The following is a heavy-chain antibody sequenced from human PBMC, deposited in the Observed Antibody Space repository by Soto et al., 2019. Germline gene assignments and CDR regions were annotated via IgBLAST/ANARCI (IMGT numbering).Heavy chain of an antibody. CDR2: INPNSGGT. Sequence: ASVKVCCKDSGYTITDYYMHWVRQATEQGLEWMGWINPNSGGTNYAQKFQGWVTMTRDTSISTAYMELSRLRSDDTAVYYCARDLPKYCSGGSCYGMDVWGQGTTVTVSS. CDR3: ARDLPKYCSGGSCYGMDV. CDR1: GYTITDYY. D-gene: IGHD2-15*01. V-gene: IGHV1-2*04. J-gene: IGHJ6*02.